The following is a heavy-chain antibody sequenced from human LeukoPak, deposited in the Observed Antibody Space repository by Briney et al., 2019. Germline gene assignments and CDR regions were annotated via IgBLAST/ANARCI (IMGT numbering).Heavy chain of an antibody. CDR1: GFTFDDYA. J-gene: IGHJ3*02. CDR3: AKSESSGWPIDAFDI. V-gene: IGHV3-9*03. D-gene: IGHD6-19*01. CDR2: ISWNSGSI. Sequence: PSRSLRLSCAASGFTFDDYAMHWVRQAPGKGLEWVSGISWNSGSIGYADSVKGRFTISRDNAKNSLYLQMNSLRAEDMALYYCAKSESSGWPIDAFDIWGQGTMVTVSS.